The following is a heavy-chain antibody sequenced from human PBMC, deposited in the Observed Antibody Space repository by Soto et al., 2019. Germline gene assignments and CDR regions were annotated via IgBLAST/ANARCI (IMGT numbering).Heavy chain of an antibody. CDR3: ATRALAVGIYYFDY. V-gene: IGHV3-23*01. CDR1: GFTFSNYD. CDR2: ISGSNGGGGT. J-gene: IGHJ4*02. Sequence: EVQLMESGGDLVQPGGSLRLSCAASGFTFSNYDMSWVRQAPGKGLEWVSSISGSNGGGGTYYADSVKGRFTISRDNSKNTIYLQMNCLRADDTALYYCATRALAVGIYYFDYWGQGVMVTVSS. D-gene: IGHD6-19*01.